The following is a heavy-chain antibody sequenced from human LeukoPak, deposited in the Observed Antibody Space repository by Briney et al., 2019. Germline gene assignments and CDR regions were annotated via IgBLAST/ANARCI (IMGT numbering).Heavy chain of an antibody. CDR3: ARHVDTAMDPFDL. D-gene: IGHD5-18*01. CDR1: GGSISSYY. Sequence: SETLSLTCTVSGGSISSYYWSWLRQPPGKGLEWIGYIYYSGSTNYNPSLKSRVTISVDTSKNQFSLKPSSVTAADPAVYYCARHVDTAMDPFDLWGRGTLVTVSS. CDR2: IYYSGST. J-gene: IGHJ2*01. V-gene: IGHV4-59*01.